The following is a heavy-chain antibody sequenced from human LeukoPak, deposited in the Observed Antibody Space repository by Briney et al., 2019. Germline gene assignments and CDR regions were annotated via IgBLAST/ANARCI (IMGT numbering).Heavy chain of an antibody. D-gene: IGHD6-19*01. J-gene: IGHJ4*02. CDR3: ARDHGSSGWYETVDY. CDR2: ISYDGNNK. V-gene: IGHV3-30-3*01. CDR1: GFTFSTFA. Sequence: PGGSLRLSCAASGFTFSTFAMHWVRQAPGKGLEWVAVISYDGNNKYYADSVKGRFTISRDNSKNTLYLQMNSLRVEDTAVYYCARDHGSSGWYETVDYWGREPWSPSPQ.